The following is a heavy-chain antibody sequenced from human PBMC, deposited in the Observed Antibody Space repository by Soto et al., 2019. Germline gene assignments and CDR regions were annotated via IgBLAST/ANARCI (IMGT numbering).Heavy chain of an antibody. CDR1: GDSYSISTYS. V-gene: IGHV4-30-2*01. D-gene: IGHD6-19*01. Sequence: QTLSLTCNMSGDSYSISTYSWSRIRQPPGKALQWIGFIYQSGVTSYNPSLASRVSISLDRSNNQCSLKLKSVTAADTAVYFCAGMPYTSGLRFDPWGPGTLVTVSS. CDR3: AGMPYTSGLRFDP. CDR2: IYQSGVT. J-gene: IGHJ5*02.